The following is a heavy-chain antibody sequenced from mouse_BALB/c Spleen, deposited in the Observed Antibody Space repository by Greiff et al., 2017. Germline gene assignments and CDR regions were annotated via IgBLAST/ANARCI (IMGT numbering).Heavy chain of an antibody. CDR2: IDPSDSET. Sequence: QVQLQQPGAELVKPGAPVKLSCKASGYTFTSYWMNWVKQRPGRGLEWIGRIDPSDSETHYNQKFKDKATLTVDKSSSTAYIQLSSLTSEDSAVYYCARDIYRYYYAMDYWGQGTSVTVSS. CDR1: GYTFTSYW. J-gene: IGHJ4*01. V-gene: IGHV1-69*02. CDR3: ARDIYRYYYAMDY. D-gene: IGHD2-14*01.